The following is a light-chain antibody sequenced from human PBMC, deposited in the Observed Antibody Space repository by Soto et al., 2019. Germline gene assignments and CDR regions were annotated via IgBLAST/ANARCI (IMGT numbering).Light chain of an antibody. CDR3: QSYDSSLGGSV. CDR1: SSNIGAGYD. CDR2: GNS. J-gene: IGLJ3*02. V-gene: IGLV1-40*01. Sequence: QSVLTQPPSVSGAPGQRVTISCTGSSSNIGAGYDVHWYQQLPGTAPKLLIYGNSNRPSGVPDRFSGSKSGTSASLAITGLQAEDEPDYYCQSYDSSLGGSVFGGGTKLTVL.